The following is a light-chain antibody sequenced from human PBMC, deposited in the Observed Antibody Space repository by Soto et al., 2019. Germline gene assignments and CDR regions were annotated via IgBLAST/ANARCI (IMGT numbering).Light chain of an antibody. V-gene: IGKV3-15*01. Sequence: EVVMRQSQATLPVSPGARSTLSCRASQSVSGYLDWFHQKPGQAPRLVLLRIFTRAIGVPARFSGSGSETEFTLTISGLQSEDSGVYYCLQYNNWPLTFGGGTKVDI. CDR1: QSVSGY. J-gene: IGKJ4*01. CDR2: RIF. CDR3: LQYNNWPLT.